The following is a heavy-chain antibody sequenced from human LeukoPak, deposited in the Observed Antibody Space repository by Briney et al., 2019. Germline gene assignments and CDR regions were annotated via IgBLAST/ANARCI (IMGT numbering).Heavy chain of an antibody. CDR1: GGSFSGYY. CDR3: ARGKYLRYRLDPTAFDY. CDR2: INHSGST. D-gene: IGHD1-1*01. Sequence: SETLSLTCAVYGGSFSGYYWSWIPQPPGKGLEWIGEINHSGSTNYNPSLKSRVTISVDTSKNQFSLKLSSVTAADTAVYYCARGKYLRYRLDPTAFDYWRQGTLVTVSS. V-gene: IGHV4-34*01. J-gene: IGHJ4*02.